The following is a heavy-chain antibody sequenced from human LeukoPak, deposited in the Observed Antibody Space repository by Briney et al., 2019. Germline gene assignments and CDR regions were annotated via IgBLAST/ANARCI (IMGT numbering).Heavy chain of an antibody. Sequence: GASVKASCKASGYTFTSYAMHWVRQAPGQRLEWMGWINAGNGNTKYSQKFQGRVTITRDTSASTAYMELSSLRSEDTAVYYCARDRSIAAKRGPFDYWGQGTLVTVSS. V-gene: IGHV1-3*01. J-gene: IGHJ4*02. D-gene: IGHD6-6*01. CDR2: INAGNGNT. CDR3: ARDRSIAAKRGPFDY. CDR1: GYTFTSYA.